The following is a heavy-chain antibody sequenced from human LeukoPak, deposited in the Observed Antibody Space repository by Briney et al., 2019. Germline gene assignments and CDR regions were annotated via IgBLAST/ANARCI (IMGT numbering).Heavy chain of an antibody. V-gene: IGHV4-4*02. CDR2: IYHTGST. CDR3: ARQGEGLSAFDY. J-gene: IGHJ4*02. D-gene: IGHD3-10*01. CDR1: GGSISSSNW. Sequence: PSETLSLTCAVSGGSISSSNWWSWVRQPPGKGLEWIGEIYHTGSTNYNPSLKGRATISVDKSKKQFSLKLSSVTAADTAVYYCARQGEGLSAFDYWGQGALVTVSS.